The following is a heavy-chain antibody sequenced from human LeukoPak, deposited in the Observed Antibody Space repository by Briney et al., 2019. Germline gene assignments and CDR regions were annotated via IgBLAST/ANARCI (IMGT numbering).Heavy chain of an antibody. CDR2: IYYSGST. CDR3: TRDLRQKRGYSGYDGPQGGWFDP. D-gene: IGHD5-12*01. Sequence: PSETLSLTCTVSGGSISSNNYFWGWIRQHPGKGPEWIGYIYYSGSTSYNPSLKSRVTISVDTSKNQFSLKLNSVTTADTAVYYCTRDLRQKRGYSGYDGPQGGWFDPWGQGTLVTVSS. V-gene: IGHV4-31*03. CDR1: GGSISSNNYF. J-gene: IGHJ5*02.